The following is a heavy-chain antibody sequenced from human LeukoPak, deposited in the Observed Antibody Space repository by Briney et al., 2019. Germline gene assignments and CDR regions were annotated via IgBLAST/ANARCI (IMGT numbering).Heavy chain of an antibody. CDR3: AKIPSVVPAAIIYFDY. CDR2: ISGSGGST. V-gene: IGHV3-23*01. D-gene: IGHD2-2*01. CDR1: GFTFSSYA. J-gene: IGHJ4*02. Sequence: GGSLRLSCAASGFTFSSYAMSWVRQAPGKGLEGVSAISGSGGSTYYADSVKGRFTISRDNSKNTLYLQMNSLRAEDTAVYYCAKIPSVVPAAIIYFDYWGQGTLVTVSS.